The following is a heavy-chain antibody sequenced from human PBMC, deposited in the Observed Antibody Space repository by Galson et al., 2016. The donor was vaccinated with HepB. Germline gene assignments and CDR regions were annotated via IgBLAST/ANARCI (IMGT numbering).Heavy chain of an antibody. J-gene: IGHJ3*02. CDR3: ATDSRFAGYCYSGSCLDAFDI. CDR2: IYYNGST. D-gene: IGHD2-15*01. Sequence: LVKPTQTLSLTCTVSGGSISSHFWSWIRQSPGKGLEWIGFIYYNGSTNYKPSLKSRVAMSVDTSKNQFSLKLNSATAADTAVYYCATDSRFAGYCYSGSCLDAFDIWGQETMVTVSS. CDR1: GGSISSHF. V-gene: IGHV4-59*11.